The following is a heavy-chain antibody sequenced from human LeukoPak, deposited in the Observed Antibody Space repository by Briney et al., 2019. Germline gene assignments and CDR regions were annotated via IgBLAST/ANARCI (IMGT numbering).Heavy chain of an antibody. J-gene: IGHJ6*03. CDR1: GGTFSSYA. Sequence: ASVKVSCKASGGTFSSYAISWVRQAPGQGLEWMGGIIPIFGTANYAQKFQGRVTITTDESTSTVYMELSSLRSEDTAVYYCARSKYYDFWSGPYPIYYYYYYMDVWGKGTMVTVSS. D-gene: IGHD3-3*01. CDR2: IIPIFGTA. V-gene: IGHV1-69*05. CDR3: ARSKYYDFWSGPYPIYYYYYYMDV.